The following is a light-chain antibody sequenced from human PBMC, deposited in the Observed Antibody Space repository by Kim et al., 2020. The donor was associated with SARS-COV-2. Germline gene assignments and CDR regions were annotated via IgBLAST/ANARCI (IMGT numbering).Light chain of an antibody. CDR3: MQVTLFPIT. CDR1: ESLVHYDGRTY. V-gene: IGKV2-24*01. CDR2: KIS. Sequence: DVVLTQTPLSSSVTLGQPASISCRSSESLVHYDGRTYLSWLQQRPGQPPRLLIYKISNRFSGVPDRFSGSGARTDFTLRISRVEPEDVGVYFCMQVTLFPITFGQGTRLEIK. J-gene: IGKJ5*01.